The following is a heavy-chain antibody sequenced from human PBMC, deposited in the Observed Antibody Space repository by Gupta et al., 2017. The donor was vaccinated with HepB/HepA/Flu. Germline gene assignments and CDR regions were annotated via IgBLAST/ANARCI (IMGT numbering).Heavy chain of an antibody. CDR2: ISWNSGSI. D-gene: IGHD6-6*01. V-gene: IGHV3-9*01. J-gene: IGHJ4*02. Sequence: EVQLVESGGGLVQPGRSLRLSCAASGFTFDDYAMHWVPQAPGKGLEWVSGISWNSGSIGYADSVKGRFTISRDNAKNSLYLQMNSLRAEDTALYYCAKDMGSSSSGSCFDYWGRGTLVTVSS. CDR3: AKDMGSSSSGSCFDY. CDR1: GFTFDDYA.